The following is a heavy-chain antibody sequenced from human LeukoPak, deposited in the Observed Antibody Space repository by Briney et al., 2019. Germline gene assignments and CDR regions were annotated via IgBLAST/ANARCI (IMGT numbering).Heavy chain of an antibody. D-gene: IGHD2-2*02. Sequence: SETLSLTCTVSGYSIGSGYYWGWIRQPPGKGLEWIGSIYHSGSTYYNPSLKSRVTISVDTSKNQFSLKLSSVTAADTAVYYCARGGVGIVVVPAAIGFIDYWGQGTLVTVSS. CDR1: GYSIGSGYY. CDR2: IYHSGST. CDR3: ARGGVGIVVVPAAIGFIDY. V-gene: IGHV4-38-2*02. J-gene: IGHJ4*02.